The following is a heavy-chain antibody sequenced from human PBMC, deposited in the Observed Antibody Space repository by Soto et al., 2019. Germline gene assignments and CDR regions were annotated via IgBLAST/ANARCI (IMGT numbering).Heavy chain of an antibody. CDR2: IYYSGST. D-gene: IGHD3-16*01. CDR3: ARIVGGEWFDP. Sequence: SETLSLTCTVSGGSISSYYWSWIRQPPGKGLEWIGYIYYSGSTNYNPSLKSRVTISVDTSKNQFSLKLGSVTAADTAVYYCARIVGGEWFDPWGQGTLVTVSS. V-gene: IGHV4-59*01. CDR1: GGSISSYY. J-gene: IGHJ5*02.